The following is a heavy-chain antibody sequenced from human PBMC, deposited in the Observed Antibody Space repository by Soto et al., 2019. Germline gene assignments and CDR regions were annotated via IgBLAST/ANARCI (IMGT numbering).Heavy chain of an antibody. CDR3: ARDSGDYVGYFDY. CDR2: IIPILGIA. D-gene: IGHD4-17*01. CDR1: GGTFSSYT. J-gene: IGHJ4*02. V-gene: IGHV1-69*04. Sequence: GASVKVSCKASGGTFSSYTISWVRQAPGQGLEWMGRIIPILGIANYAQKFQGRVTITADKSTSTAYMELSSLRSEDTAVYYCARDSGDYVGYFDYWGQGTLVTVSS.